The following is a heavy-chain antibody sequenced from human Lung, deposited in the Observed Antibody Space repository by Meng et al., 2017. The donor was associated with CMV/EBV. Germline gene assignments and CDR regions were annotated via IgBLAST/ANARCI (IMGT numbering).Heavy chain of an antibody. Sequence: KVSVSGPGRAPGTPALTCAWCAVGSSLSNWGRWWRQPPGEGWGGMGEIINSGGTNYNPALYVRVPISVDKSKYKFSLKLHLVTAGDTAAYFCASVPPSGMQWGVSDYWGQGTLVTVSS. D-gene: IGHD3-10*01. V-gene: IGHV4-4*01. CDR3: ASVPPSGMQWGVSDY. CDR2: IINSGGT. CDR1: AVGSSLSNW. J-gene: IGHJ4*02.